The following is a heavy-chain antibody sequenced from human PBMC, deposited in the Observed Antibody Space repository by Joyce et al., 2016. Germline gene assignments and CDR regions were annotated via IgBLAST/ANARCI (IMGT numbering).Heavy chain of an antibody. CDR1: GFTFSSYS. V-gene: IGHV3-48*01. Sequence: EVQLVESGGGLVQPGGSLRLSCAASGFTFSSYSMNWVRQAPGKGVEWVSYISSSSSTIYYADSVKGRFTITRDNAKNSLYLQMSSLRAEDTAVYYCARVGCTGGSCYEYWYFDLWGRGTLVTVSS. D-gene: IGHD2-15*01. CDR2: ISSSSSTI. J-gene: IGHJ2*01. CDR3: ARVGCTGGSCYEYWYFDL.